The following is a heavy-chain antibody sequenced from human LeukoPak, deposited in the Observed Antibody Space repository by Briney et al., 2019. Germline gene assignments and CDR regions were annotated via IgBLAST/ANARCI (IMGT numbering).Heavy chain of an antibody. CDR2: IYPGGVT. J-gene: IGHJ6*04. D-gene: IGHD3-22*01. CDR1: GFTINTNY. CDR3: AIEIGYYFDSDDSRLRGRLDV. Sequence: GRSLRLSCAASGFTINTNYMNWVRQAPGRGLEWLSVIYPGGVTKYAESAMGRFTISRDIAKNTVYLEINYLRAEDTALYYCAIEIGYYFDSDDSRLRGRLDVWGKGTSVTVSS. V-gene: IGHV3-53*01.